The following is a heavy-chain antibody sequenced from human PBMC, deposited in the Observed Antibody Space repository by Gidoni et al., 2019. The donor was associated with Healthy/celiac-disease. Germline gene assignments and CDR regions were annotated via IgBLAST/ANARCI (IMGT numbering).Heavy chain of an antibody. J-gene: IGHJ5*02. Sequence: EVQLVESGGGLVKPGGSLRLSCAASGFTFSSYSMNWVRQAPGKGLEWVSSISSSSSYIYYADSVKGRFTISRDNAKNSLYLQMNSLRAEDTAVYYCARAQSTAAVDLFDPWGQGTLVTVSS. D-gene: IGHD6-13*01. CDR3: ARAQSTAAVDLFDP. CDR2: ISSSSSYI. CDR1: GFTFSSYS. V-gene: IGHV3-21*01.